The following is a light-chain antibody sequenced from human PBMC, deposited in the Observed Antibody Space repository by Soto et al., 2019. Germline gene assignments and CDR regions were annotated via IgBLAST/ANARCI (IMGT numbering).Light chain of an antibody. CDR3: QQYEDLPLT. CDR2: DAS. CDR1: QNIANY. J-gene: IGKJ4*01. V-gene: IGKV1-33*01. Sequence: DVQLTQSPSTLSASVGDRVAITCQASQNIANYLNWFQRRPGKAPQLLISDASHLEPGVPSRFSGQRSGTDFTLIINSLQPEDFATYYCQQYEDLPLTFGGGTRV.